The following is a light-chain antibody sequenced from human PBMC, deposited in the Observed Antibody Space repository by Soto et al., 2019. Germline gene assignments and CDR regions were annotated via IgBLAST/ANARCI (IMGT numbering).Light chain of an antibody. CDR1: QSVRSRY. CDR3: HQYGSSPST. Sequence: EIVLTQSPGTLSLSPGERATLSCRASQSVRSRYLAWYQQKPGQAPRLLIYGASSRATGIPDRFSGSGSETDFTLTINRLEPEDFAVYYCHQYGSSPSTFGQGTKLDVK. V-gene: IGKV3-20*01. CDR2: GAS. J-gene: IGKJ1*01.